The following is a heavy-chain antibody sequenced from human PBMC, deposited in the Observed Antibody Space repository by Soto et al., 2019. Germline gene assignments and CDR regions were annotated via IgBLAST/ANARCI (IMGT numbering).Heavy chain of an antibody. V-gene: IGHV4-4*07. Sequence: ETLSHTCTVYGEYFSGYYWSWIRQSAGKGLEWIGRIYATGTTDYNPSLKSRVMMSVDTSKKQFSLKLRSVTAADTAVYYCVRDGTKTLRDWFDPWGQGISVTVS. D-gene: IGHD1-1*01. CDR2: IYATGTT. CDR3: VRDGTKTLRDWFDP. J-gene: IGHJ5*02. CDR1: GEYFSGYY.